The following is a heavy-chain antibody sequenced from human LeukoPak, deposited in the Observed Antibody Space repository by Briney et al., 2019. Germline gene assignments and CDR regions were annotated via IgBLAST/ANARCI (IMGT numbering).Heavy chain of an antibody. V-gene: IGHV3-30*02. CDR3: AKTGPPIVVVPAALNWFDP. CDR2: IRYDGSNK. CDR1: RFTFSSYG. Sequence: GGSLRLSCAASRFTFSSYGMHWVRQAPGKGLEWVAFIRYDGSNKYYADSVKGRFTISRDNSKNTLYLQMNSLRAEDTAVYYCAKTGPPIVVVPAALNWFDPWGQGTLVTVSS. J-gene: IGHJ5*02. D-gene: IGHD2-2*01.